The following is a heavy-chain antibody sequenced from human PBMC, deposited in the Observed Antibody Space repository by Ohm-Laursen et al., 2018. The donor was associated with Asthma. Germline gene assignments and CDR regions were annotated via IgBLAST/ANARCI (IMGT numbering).Heavy chain of an antibody. CDR1: GFTFRSYA. Sequence: SLRLSCTASGFTFRSYAMHWVRQAPGKGLEWVAVISYDGGYTNHADSVKGRFTISRDNSKNTLYLKMNSLRAEDTAVYYCAKWTEYGMDVWGQGTTVTVSS. J-gene: IGHJ6*02. V-gene: IGHV3-30*18. CDR2: ISYDGGYT. D-gene: IGHD3/OR15-3a*01. CDR3: AKWTEYGMDV.